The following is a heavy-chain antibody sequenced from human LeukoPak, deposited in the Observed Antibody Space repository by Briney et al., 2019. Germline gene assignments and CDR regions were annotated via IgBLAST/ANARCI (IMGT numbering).Heavy chain of an antibody. CDR3: ARGIVDMATSFGY. J-gene: IGHJ4*02. Sequence: SETLSLTCTVSGGSISGGSYYWSWIRQPAGKGLEWIGRIYTSGSTNYNPSLRSRVTTSVDTSKNQFSLKLTSVTAADTAVYYCARGIVDMATSFGYWGQGTLVTVSS. CDR2: IYTSGST. D-gene: IGHD1-26*01. V-gene: IGHV4-61*02. CDR1: GGSISGGSYY.